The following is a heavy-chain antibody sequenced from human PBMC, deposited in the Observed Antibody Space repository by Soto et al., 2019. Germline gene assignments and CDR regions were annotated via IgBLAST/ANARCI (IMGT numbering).Heavy chain of an antibody. D-gene: IGHD6-13*01. CDR3: ARGSSGYISSWYYFDS. J-gene: IGHJ4*02. CDR1: GFAFTDYA. CDR2: ISGIGGST. Sequence: PXGSLILSCAASGFAFTDYALSWVRQAPGKGLEWVATISGIGGSTYLADSVKGRLSISRDNSKNTVSLLMNSLRAEDTAVYFCARGSSGYISSWYYFDSWGRGTMVTVSS. V-gene: IGHV3-23*01.